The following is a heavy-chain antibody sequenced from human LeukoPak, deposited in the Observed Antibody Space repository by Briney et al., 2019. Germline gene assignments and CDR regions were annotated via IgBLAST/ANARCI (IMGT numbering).Heavy chain of an antibody. CDR1: GGSIGSGSYY. J-gene: IGHJ4*02. V-gene: IGHV4-61*02. D-gene: IGHD1-26*01. Sequence: SQTLSLTCTVSGGSIGSGSYYWSWIRQPAGKGLEWIGRIYTSGSTNYNPSLKSRVTISVDTSKNQFSLKLSSVTAADTAVYYCAREPVGATAPFDFWGQGTLVTVSS. CDR2: IYTSGST. CDR3: AREPVGATAPFDF.